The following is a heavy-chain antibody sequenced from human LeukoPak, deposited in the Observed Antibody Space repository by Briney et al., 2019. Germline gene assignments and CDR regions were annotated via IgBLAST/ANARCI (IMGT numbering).Heavy chain of an antibody. Sequence: SETLSLTCTVSGGSISSYYWSWIRQPPGKGLEWIGYIYTSGSTNYNPSLKSRVTISVDTSKNQFSLKLSSVTAADTAVYYCATRWAAADKNWFDPWGQGTLVTVSS. V-gene: IGHV4-4*09. CDR3: ATRWAAADKNWFDP. CDR1: GGSISSYY. CDR2: IYTSGST. J-gene: IGHJ5*02. D-gene: IGHD6-13*01.